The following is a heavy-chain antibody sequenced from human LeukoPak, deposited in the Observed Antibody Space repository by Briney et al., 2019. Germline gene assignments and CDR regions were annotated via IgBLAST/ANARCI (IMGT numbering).Heavy chain of an antibody. CDR1: GFTFSSYE. CDR2: ISSSGSTI. Sequence: GGSLRLSCAASGFTFSSYEMNWVRQAPGKGLEWVAYISSSGSTIYNAALEKGRITTVRDNAKNSLYLQMNSLRAADMAVYYCAELGITLIGGVWGKGTTVTISS. CDR3: AELGITLIGGV. D-gene: IGHD3-10*02. J-gene: IGHJ6*04. V-gene: IGHV3-48*03.